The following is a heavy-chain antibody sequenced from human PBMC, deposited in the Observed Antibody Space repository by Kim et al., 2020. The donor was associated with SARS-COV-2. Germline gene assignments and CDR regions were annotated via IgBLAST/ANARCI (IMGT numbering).Heavy chain of an antibody. CDR2: ISGSGGST. J-gene: IGHJ4*02. Sequence: GGSLRLSCAASGFTFSSYAMSWVRQAPGKGLEWVSAISGSGGSTYYADSVKGRFTISRDNSKNTLYLQMNSLRAEDTAVYYCAKDREVRGVIMNFDYWGQGNLVTVSS. V-gene: IGHV3-23*01. D-gene: IGHD3-10*01. CDR3: AKDREVRGVIMNFDY. CDR1: GFTFSSYA.